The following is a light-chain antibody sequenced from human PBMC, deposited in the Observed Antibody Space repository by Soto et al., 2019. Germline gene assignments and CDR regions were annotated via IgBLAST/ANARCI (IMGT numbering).Light chain of an antibody. Sequence: DIKMTQSPSTLSASVGDRVTITCRASQSIGNWLAWYQQKPGKAPKLLIYDASSLESGVPSRFSGSGSGTEFTLTISSLQPDDFATYYCQQYNSYSSTFGHGTKVDIK. CDR3: QQYNSYSST. J-gene: IGKJ1*01. CDR2: DAS. CDR1: QSIGNW. V-gene: IGKV1-5*01.